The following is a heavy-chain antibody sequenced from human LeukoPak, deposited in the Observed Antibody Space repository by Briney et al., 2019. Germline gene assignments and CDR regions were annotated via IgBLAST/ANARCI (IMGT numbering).Heavy chain of an antibody. CDR3: ATVGSYGDYGGRDAFDI. CDR2: IIPVLGVS. V-gene: IGHV1-69*04. CDR1: GGSFSSYV. Sequence: ASVKVSCKASGGSFSSYVITWVRQAPGQGLEWMGRIIPVLGVSNFAQKFQGRVTMTEDTSTDTAYMELSSLRSEDTAVYYCATVGSYGDYGGRDAFDIWGQGTVVTVSS. J-gene: IGHJ3*02. D-gene: IGHD4-17*01.